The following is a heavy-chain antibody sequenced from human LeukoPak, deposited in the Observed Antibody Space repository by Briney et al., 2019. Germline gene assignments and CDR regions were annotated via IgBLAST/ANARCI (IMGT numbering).Heavy chain of an antibody. CDR2: TYYSGST. Sequence: SETLSLTCTVSGGSISSGGYYWIWIRQHPGKGLEWIGYTYYSGSTYYNPSLKSRVTISGDTSKNQLSLNLSSVTAADTAVYYCARDLSDDGIPYTHYGMAVWGQGTTVTVSS. V-gene: IGHV4-31*03. CDR3: ARDLSDDGIPYTHYGMAV. CDR1: GGSISSGGYY. J-gene: IGHJ6*02. D-gene: IGHD3-16*01.